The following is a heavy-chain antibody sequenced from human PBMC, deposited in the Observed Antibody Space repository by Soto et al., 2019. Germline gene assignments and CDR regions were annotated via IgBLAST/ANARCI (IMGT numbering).Heavy chain of an antibody. CDR1: GFNFDGYW. J-gene: IGHJ4*02. CDR3: ARGKSVLAAIGDF. D-gene: IGHD2-2*01. V-gene: IGHV3-7*01. CDR2: IKHDAGEV. Sequence: PGGSLRLSCLASGFNFDGYWMTWVRHTPRKGLEWVASIKHDAGEVHYVDSVKGRFTIYRDNSRNSLYLQMNSLRVEDTGIYYCARGKSVLAAIGDFWGRGTRVTVSS.